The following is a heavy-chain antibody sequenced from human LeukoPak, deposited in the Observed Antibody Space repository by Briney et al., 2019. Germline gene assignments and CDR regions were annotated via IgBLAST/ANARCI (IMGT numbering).Heavy chain of an antibody. D-gene: IGHD4-17*01. CDR3: AREGMTTVTGGDFDY. V-gene: IGHV1-46*01. J-gene: IGHJ4*02. CDR1: GYTFTSYC. Sequence: ASVKVSCKASGYTFTSYCMHWVRQAPGQGLEWMGIINPSGGSTSYAQKFQGRVTMTRDTSTSTVYMELSSLRSEDTAVYYCAREGMTTVTGGDFDYWGQGTLVTVSS. CDR2: INPSGGST.